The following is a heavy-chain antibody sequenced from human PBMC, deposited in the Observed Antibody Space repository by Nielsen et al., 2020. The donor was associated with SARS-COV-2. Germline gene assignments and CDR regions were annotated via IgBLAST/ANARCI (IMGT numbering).Heavy chain of an antibody. CDR2: INTDYGNT. V-gene: IGHV1-3*04. CDR1: GYTFTDNA. CDR3: ARHLRGYIDY. J-gene: IGHJ4*02. Sequence: ASVKVSCKASGYTFTDNAIHWVRQAPGQRLEWMGWINTDYGNTKYSQKFQDRVTITRDTSASTAYMELSSLRSEDTAVYYCARHLRGYIDYWGQGTLVTVSS.